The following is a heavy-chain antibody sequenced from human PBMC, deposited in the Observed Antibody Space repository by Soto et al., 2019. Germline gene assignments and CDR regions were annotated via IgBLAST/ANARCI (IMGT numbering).Heavy chain of an antibody. J-gene: IGHJ4*02. Sequence: QITLKESGPTLVKPTQTLTLTCTFSGFSLSTGVGVGWIRQPPGKALECLALIYWDDDKRYSSSLKSRLTITKDTSKNQVVLIMPNMDPVDTATYSCAHKSYYGSGSLDYWGQGILVTVSS. D-gene: IGHD3-10*01. CDR1: GFSLSTGVG. V-gene: IGHV2-5*02. CDR2: IYWDDDK. CDR3: AHKSYYGSGSLDY.